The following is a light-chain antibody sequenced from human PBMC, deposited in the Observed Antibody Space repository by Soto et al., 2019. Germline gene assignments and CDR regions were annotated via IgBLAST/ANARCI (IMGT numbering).Light chain of an antibody. CDR3: QQCGSSPPT. CDR1: QSVSSSY. J-gene: IGKJ1*01. V-gene: IGKV3-20*01. CDR2: GAS. Sequence: EIVLTQSPGTLSLSPGEGATLSCRASQSVSSSYLAWYQQKPGQAPRLLIYGASSRATGIPDRFSGSGSGTDFTLTIRRLEPEDFAVYYCQQCGSSPPTFGQGTKVEIK.